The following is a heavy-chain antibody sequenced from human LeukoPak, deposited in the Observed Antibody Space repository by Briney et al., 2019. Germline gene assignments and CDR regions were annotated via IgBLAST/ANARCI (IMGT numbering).Heavy chain of an antibody. Sequence: GGSLRLSCAASGFIFSNYGMHWVRLSPDKGLEWLTFIRFDGTTQYYADSVRGRFTISRDNSKDTVSLQVYSLRAEDTGIYYCAKEGGDGSPFDYWGQGILVTVSS. D-gene: IGHD5-24*01. V-gene: IGHV3-30*02. CDR2: IRFDGTTQ. CDR3: AKEGGDGSPFDY. J-gene: IGHJ4*02. CDR1: GFIFSNYG.